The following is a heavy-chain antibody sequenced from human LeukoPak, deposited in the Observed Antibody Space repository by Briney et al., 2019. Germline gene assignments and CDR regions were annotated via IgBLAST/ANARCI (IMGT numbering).Heavy chain of an antibody. Sequence: GASVNVSCKASGYTFTGYYMHWVRQAPGQGLEWMGRINPNSGGTNYAQKFQGRVTMTRDTSISTAYMELSRLRSDDTAVYYCASVCSSTSCPLDYWGQGTLVTVSS. CDR3: ASVCSSTSCPLDY. CDR2: INPNSGGT. J-gene: IGHJ4*02. CDR1: GYTFTGYY. D-gene: IGHD2-2*01. V-gene: IGHV1-2*06.